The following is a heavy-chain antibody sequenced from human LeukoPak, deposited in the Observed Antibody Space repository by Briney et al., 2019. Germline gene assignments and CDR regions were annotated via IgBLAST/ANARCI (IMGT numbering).Heavy chain of an antibody. J-gene: IGHJ4*02. CDR3: ATVAGTGWPFDY. CDR1: GYTFTSYG. CDR2: ISAYNGNT. V-gene: IGHV1-18*01. Sequence: ASVKVFCKASGYTFTSYGISWVRQAPGQGLEWMGWISAYNGNTNYAQKLQGRVTMTTDTSTSTAYMELRSLRSDDTAVYYCATVAGTGWPFDYWGQGTLVTVSS. D-gene: IGHD6-19*01.